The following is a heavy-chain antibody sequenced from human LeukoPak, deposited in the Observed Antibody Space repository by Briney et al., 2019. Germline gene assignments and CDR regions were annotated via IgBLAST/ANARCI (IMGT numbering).Heavy chain of an antibody. V-gene: IGHV4-59*08. CDR3: ARHEGSGSYYNGLDY. D-gene: IGHD3-10*01. CDR1: GGSISSYY. J-gene: IGHJ4*02. Sequence: SETLSLTCTVSGGSISSYYWSWIRQPPGKGLEWIGYIYYSGSTNYNPSLKSRVTISVDTSKNQFSLKLSSVTAADTAVYYCARHEGSGSYYNGLDYWGQGTLVTVSS. CDR2: IYYSGST.